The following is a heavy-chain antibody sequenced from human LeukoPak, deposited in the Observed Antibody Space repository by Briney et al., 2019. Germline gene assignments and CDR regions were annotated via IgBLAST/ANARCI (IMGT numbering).Heavy chain of an antibody. CDR3: ASIYEGPSSSWFQGWFDP. J-gene: IGHJ5*02. V-gene: IGHV1-69*05. CDR2: IIPIFGTA. CDR1: GGTFSSYA. Sequence: SVKVSCKASGGTFSSYAISWVRQAPGQGLEWMGGIIPIFGTANYAQKFQGRVTITTDESTSTAYMELSSLRSEDTAVYYCASIYEGPSSSWFQGWFDPWGQGTLVTVSS. D-gene: IGHD6-13*01.